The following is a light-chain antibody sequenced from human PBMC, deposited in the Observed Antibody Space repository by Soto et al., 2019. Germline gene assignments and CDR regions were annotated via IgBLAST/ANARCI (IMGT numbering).Light chain of an antibody. CDR1: NIAAKS. CDR2: DDR. CDR3: QVWDSSSDQPV. V-gene: IGLV3-21*02. Sequence: SYELTQPPSVSVAPGQTAGITCGGNNIAAKSVHWYQQKPGQAPVLVVYDDRDRPSGVPERFSGSNSGNTATLTISRVEAGDAADFWCQVWDSSSDQPVFGGGTKVTVL. J-gene: IGLJ2*01.